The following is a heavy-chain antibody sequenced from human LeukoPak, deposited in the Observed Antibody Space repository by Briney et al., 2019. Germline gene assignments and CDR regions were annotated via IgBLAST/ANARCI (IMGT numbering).Heavy chain of an antibody. CDR1: GVAFERYS. J-gene: IGHJ4*02. D-gene: IGHD2-2*02. CDR2: ITFNSRYI. V-gene: IGHV3-21*04. CDR3: AKGGSTSCYTPLDY. Sequence: PGGSLRLSCAASGVAFERYSMIWIRQAPGKGPEWVASITFNSRYIYYADAVKGRFTISRDNAKRSLFLQMNSLRAEDTAVYYCAKGGSTSCYTPLDYWGQGTLVTVSS.